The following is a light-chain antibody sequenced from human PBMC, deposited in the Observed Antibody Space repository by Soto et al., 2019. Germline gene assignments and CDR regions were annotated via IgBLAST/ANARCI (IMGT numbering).Light chain of an antibody. J-gene: IGLJ1*01. Sequence: QSVLAQPPSASGSPGQSVAISCTVTSSDVGGYSYVSWYQQHPGKAPKLMIYEVNKRPSGVPDRFSGSKSGNTASRTVSGLQAEDEADYYCSSYAGSSNVFGTGTKVTVL. CDR1: SSDVGGYSY. V-gene: IGLV2-8*01. CDR3: SSYAGSSNV. CDR2: EVN.